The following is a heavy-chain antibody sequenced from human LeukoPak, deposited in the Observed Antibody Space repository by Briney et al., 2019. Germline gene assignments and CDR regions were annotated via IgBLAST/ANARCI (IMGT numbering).Heavy chain of an antibody. V-gene: IGHV4-34*01. CDR2: IDHSGST. CDR1: GGAFSSYY. J-gene: IGHJ3*01. D-gene: IGHD4-23*01. CDR3: ARVLLVTPVTAFDV. Sequence: PSETLSLTCAVYGGAFSSYYWSWIRQPPGKGLEWIGQIDHSGSTNFNPSLKSRVTMSVDTTKKRVSLNLNSVTAADTAVYYCARVLLVTPVTAFDVWGQGTMVAVSS.